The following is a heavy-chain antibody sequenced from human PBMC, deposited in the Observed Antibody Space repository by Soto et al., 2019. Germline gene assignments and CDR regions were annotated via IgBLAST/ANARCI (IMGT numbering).Heavy chain of an antibody. J-gene: IGHJ3*02. V-gene: IGHV3-23*01. CDR3: AKPAVAGDAFDI. Sequence: VSLRLSCAASGFTFSSYAMSWVRQAPGKGLEWVSAISGSGGSTYYADSVKGRFTISRDNSKNTLYLQMNSLRAEDMAVYYCAKPAVAGDAFDIWGPATMLTVSS. CDR2: ISGSGGST. D-gene: IGHD2-15*01. CDR1: GFTFSSYA.